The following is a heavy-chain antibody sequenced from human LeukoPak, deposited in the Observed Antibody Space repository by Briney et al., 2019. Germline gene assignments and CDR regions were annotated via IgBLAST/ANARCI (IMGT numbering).Heavy chain of an antibody. V-gene: IGHV3-48*01. J-gene: IGHJ6*03. Sequence: GGSLRLSCAASGFTFSSYSMNWVRQAPGKGLEWVSYISSSSSTIYYADSVKGRFTISRDNAKNSLYLQMNSLRAEDTAVYYCARVNTLRFLGRLSYYYYYMDVWGKGTTVTVSS. CDR2: ISSSSSTI. D-gene: IGHD3-3*01. CDR1: GFTFSSYS. CDR3: ARVNTLRFLGRLSYYYYYMDV.